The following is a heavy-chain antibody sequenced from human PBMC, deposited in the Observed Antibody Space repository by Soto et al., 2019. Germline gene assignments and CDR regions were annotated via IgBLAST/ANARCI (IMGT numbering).Heavy chain of an antibody. CDR2: IWYDGSNK. J-gene: IGHJ6*02. V-gene: IGHV3-33*08. D-gene: IGHD3-9*01. CDR3: ARGVERYFDWLLSRGQYYYYGMDV. Sequence: GGSLRLSCAASGFTFSSYGMHWVRQAPGKGLEWVAVIWYDGSNKYYADSVKGRFTISRDNSKNTLYLQMNSLRAEDTAVYYCARGVERYFDWLLSRGQYYYYGMDVWGQGTTVTVSS. CDR1: GFTFSSYG.